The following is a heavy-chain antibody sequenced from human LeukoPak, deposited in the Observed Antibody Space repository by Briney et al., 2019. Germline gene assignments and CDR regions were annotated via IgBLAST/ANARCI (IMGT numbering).Heavy chain of an antibody. CDR1: GYTLTSYY. Sequence: ASVKVSCKASGYTLTSYYMHWVRQAPGQGLEWMGIINPSGGSTSYPQKFQDRVTMTRDTSTSTVYMELSSLKSDDTAIYYCARGVFGELEKLMFQHWGQGTLVTVSS. CDR2: INPSGGST. V-gene: IGHV1-46*01. D-gene: IGHD3-10*02. J-gene: IGHJ1*01. CDR3: ARGVFGELEKLMFQH.